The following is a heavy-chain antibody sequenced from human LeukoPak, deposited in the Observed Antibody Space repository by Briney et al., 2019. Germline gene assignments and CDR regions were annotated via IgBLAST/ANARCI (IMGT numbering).Heavy chain of an antibody. CDR2: IWYDGSNK. J-gene: IGHJ4*02. CDR3: ARDHSSGWYSDYFDY. CDR1: RFTFSSYA. V-gene: IGHV3-33*08. Sequence: GGSLILSCAASRFTFSSYAMHWVRQAPGKGLEWVAVIWYDGSNKYYADSVKGRFTISRDNSKNTLYLQMNSLRAEDTAVYYCARDHSSGWYSDYFDYWGQGTLVTVSS. D-gene: IGHD6-19*01.